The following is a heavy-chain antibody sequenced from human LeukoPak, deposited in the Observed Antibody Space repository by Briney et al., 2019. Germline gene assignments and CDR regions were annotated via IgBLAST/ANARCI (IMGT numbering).Heavy chain of an antibody. CDR3: AKDDYYDTSDYWDDAFDI. D-gene: IGHD3-22*01. V-gene: IGHV3-23*01. J-gene: IGHJ3*02. CDR1: GFPFSSYG. CDR2: IRGSGGST. Sequence: GGSLRLSCAASGFPFSSYGMIGVGQAAGKGVEGASCIRGSGGSTYYAESVKGRFTISRDNSKNTLYLQMHSLRADDTAVYYCAKDDYYDTSDYWDDAFDIWGQGTMVTVSS.